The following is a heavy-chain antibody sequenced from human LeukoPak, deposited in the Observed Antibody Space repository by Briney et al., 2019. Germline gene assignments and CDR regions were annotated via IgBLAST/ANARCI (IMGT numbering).Heavy chain of an antibody. CDR3: AKGRYYDILTGYCDY. J-gene: IGHJ4*02. Sequence: GGSLRLSCTTSGITFSNSWMSWVRQAPGKGLEWVATIRPDGSEGYYADSVRGRFTISRDNSNNTLYLQMNSLRAEDTAEYYCAKGRYYDILTGYCDYWGQGTLVTVSS. D-gene: IGHD3-9*01. CDR1: GITFSNSW. CDR2: IRPDGSEG. V-gene: IGHV3-7*01.